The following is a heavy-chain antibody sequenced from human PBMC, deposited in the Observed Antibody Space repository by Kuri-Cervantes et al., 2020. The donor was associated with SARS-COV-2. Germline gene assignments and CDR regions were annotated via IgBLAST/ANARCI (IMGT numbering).Heavy chain of an antibody. D-gene: IGHD1-1*01. Sequence: LRLSCAISGDSVSSISAGWNWIRQSPSRGLEWLGRTYYRSKWYHDYAVSVKSRIIINPDTSKNQFSLQLSSVTPEDTAVYYCARVTTGTLDYWGQGTLVTVSS. CDR3: ARVTTGTLDY. V-gene: IGHV6-1*01. CDR1: GDSVSSISAG. CDR2: TYYRSKWYH. J-gene: IGHJ4*02.